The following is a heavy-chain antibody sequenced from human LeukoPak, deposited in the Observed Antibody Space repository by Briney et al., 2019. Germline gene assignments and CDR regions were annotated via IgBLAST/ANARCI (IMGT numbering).Heavy chain of an antibody. CDR2: ISSSGSTI. J-gene: IGHJ4*02. V-gene: IGHV3-48*03. CDR1: GFTFSSYE. D-gene: IGHD2-15*01. CDR3: IVVVVAATLDY. Sequence: GGSLRLSCAASGFTFSSYEMNWVRQAPGKGLEWVSYISSSGSTIYYADSVKGRFTISRDNAKNSLYLQMNSLRAEDTAVYYCIVVVVAATLDYWGQGTLVTVSS.